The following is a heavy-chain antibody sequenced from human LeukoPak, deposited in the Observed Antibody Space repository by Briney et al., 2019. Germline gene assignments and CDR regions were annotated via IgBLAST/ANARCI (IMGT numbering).Heavy chain of an antibody. CDR2: MNPNSGNT. V-gene: IGHV1-8*01. Sequence: ASVKVSCKASGYTFTSYDINWVRQATGQGLEWMGWMNPNSGNTGYAQKLQGRVTMTRNTSISTAYMELSSLRSEDTAVYYCARGLFYQQPTQFDYWGQGTLVTVSS. D-gene: IGHD6-13*01. CDR3: ARGLFYQQPTQFDY. J-gene: IGHJ4*02. CDR1: GYTFTSYD.